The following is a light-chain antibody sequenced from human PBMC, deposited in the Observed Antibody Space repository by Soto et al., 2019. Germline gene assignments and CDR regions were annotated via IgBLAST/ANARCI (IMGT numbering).Light chain of an antibody. CDR3: NSYVAGSNV. CDR2: DVS. J-gene: IGLJ1*01. Sequence: QSALTQPRSVSGSPGQSVTISCTGTSSDVGRYDFVSWYQQHPGKAPKLMLYDVSKRPSGVPDRFSGSKSGSTASLTVSGLQTEDEADYYCNSYVAGSNVFGTGTKVTVL. CDR1: SSDVGRYDF. V-gene: IGLV2-11*01.